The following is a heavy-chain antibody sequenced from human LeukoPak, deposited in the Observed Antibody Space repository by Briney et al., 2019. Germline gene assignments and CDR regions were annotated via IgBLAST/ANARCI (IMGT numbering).Heavy chain of an antibody. D-gene: IGHD2-8*02. CDR2: IYSGGNT. Sequence: GGSLRLSCAASGFTFDDYAMHWVRQAPGKGLEWVSVIYSGGNTYYADSVKGRFTISRDNSKNTLYLQMNSLRAEDTAVYYCARDGILGHAFDIWGQGTMVTVSS. J-gene: IGHJ3*02. CDR3: ARDGILGHAFDI. CDR1: GFTFDDYA. V-gene: IGHV3-66*01.